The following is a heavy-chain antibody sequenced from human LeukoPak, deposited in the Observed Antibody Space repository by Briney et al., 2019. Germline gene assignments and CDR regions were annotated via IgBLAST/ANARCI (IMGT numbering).Heavy chain of an antibody. CDR3: GKALKQVVPAGVSPNWFDA. Sequence: PGGSLRLSCAASGFPFNTYTMTWIQQPAGKGLDGVSAISGSGGSTYYAAYVKGRITSSRDNSNSKLYLQMNSQRGEDSAVYFCGKALKQVVPAGVSPNWFDAWGQGTLVTVSS. CDR1: GFPFNTYT. J-gene: IGHJ5*02. V-gene: IGHV3-23*01. D-gene: IGHD2-2*01. CDR2: ISGSGGST.